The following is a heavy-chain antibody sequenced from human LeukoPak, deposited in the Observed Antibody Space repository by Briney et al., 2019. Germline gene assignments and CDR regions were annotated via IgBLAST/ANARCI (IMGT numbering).Heavy chain of an antibody. V-gene: IGHV4-4*07. J-gene: IGHJ6*03. CDR2: IYSSGGT. CDR3: ARGGADAYDVYYLDV. Sequence: SETLSLTCSVSGGSMNTYYWSWIRPPAGAGLEWIGRIYSSGGTYYNPSLKSRVTVSIDTSRNQFSLNLSSVTAADTAVYYCARGGADAYDVYYLDVWGSGTTVTVSS. D-gene: IGHD5-12*01. CDR1: GGSMNTYY.